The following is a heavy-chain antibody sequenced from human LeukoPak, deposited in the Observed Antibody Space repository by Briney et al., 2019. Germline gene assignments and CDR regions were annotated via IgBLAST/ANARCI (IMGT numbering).Heavy chain of an antibody. D-gene: IGHD3-3*01. J-gene: IGHJ4*02. Sequence: GGSLRLSCAASGFTFSSYAMSWVRQAPGKGLEWVSAISGSGGSTYYADSVKGRFTISRDNSKNTLYLQMNSLRAEDTAVYYCVTTTFGVVRNFDYWGQGTLVTVSS. CDR3: VTTTFGVVRNFDY. CDR2: ISGSGGST. CDR1: GFTFSSYA. V-gene: IGHV3-23*01.